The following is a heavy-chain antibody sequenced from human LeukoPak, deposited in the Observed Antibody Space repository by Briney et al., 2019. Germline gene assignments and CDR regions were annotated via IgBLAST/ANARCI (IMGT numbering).Heavy chain of an antibody. CDR3: SRGTFPYSSDN. J-gene: IGHJ4*02. Sequence: GGSLRLSCAASGFTLSSYWMHWVRQDPGKGLVWVSRINSDGSGTTYADSVKGRFTISRDNAKNTLYLQMNSLSAEDTAVYYCSRGTFPYSSDNWGQGALVTVSS. CDR1: GFTLSSYW. D-gene: IGHD2/OR15-2a*01. CDR2: INSDGSGT. V-gene: IGHV3-74*01.